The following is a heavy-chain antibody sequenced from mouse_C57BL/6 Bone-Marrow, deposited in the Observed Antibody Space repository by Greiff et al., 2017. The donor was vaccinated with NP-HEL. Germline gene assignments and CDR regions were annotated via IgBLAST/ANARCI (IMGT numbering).Heavy chain of an antibody. CDR1: GYTFTSYW. J-gene: IGHJ4*01. Sequence: QVQLKQPGAELVKPGASVKLSCKASGYTFTSYWMHWVKQRPGQGLEWIGMIHPNSGSTNYNEKFKSKATLTVDKSSSTAYMQLSSLTSEDSAVYYCARSITTVGNYAMDYWGQGTSVTVSS. V-gene: IGHV1-64*01. CDR2: IHPNSGST. CDR3: ARSITTVGNYAMDY. D-gene: IGHD1-1*01.